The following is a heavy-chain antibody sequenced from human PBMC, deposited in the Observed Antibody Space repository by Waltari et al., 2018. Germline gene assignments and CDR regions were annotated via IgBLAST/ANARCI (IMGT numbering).Heavy chain of an antibody. CDR1: GYTFTSYD. CDR3: ARASRGWGWLQPVYYFDY. Sequence: QVQLVQSGAEVKKPGASVKVSCKASGYTFTSYDINWVRQATGQGLEWMGWMNPNRGNTGYAQKFKGRVTMTRNTSISTAYMELSSLRSEDTAVYYCARASRGWGWLQPVYYFDYWGQGTLVTVSS. J-gene: IGHJ4*02. V-gene: IGHV1-8*01. CDR2: MNPNRGNT. D-gene: IGHD5-18*01.